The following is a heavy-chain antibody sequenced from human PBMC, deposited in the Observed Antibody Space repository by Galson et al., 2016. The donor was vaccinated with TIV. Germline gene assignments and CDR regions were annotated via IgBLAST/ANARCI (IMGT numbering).Heavy chain of an antibody. V-gene: IGHV3-21*06. Sequence: SLRLSCAASGFSFDEYTMNWVRQAPGKGLEWVSSISISGSHTYYTDSVKGRFTISRDNAQSSLFLQLNRLRAEDTAVYYCARAVSSGDYAFDAFDVWGQGTVVAVSS. CDR3: ARAVSSGDYAFDAFDV. CDR2: ISISGSHT. J-gene: IGHJ3*01. D-gene: IGHD4-17*01. CDR1: GFSFDEYT.